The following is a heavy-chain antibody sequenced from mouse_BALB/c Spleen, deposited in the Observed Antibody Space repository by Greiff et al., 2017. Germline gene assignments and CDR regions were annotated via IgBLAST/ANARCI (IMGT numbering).Heavy chain of an antibody. Sequence: EVMLVESGGGLVQPGGSLKLSCAASGFTFSSYGMSWVRQTPDKRLELVATINSNGGSTYYPDSVKGRFTISRDNAKNTLYLQMSSLKSEDTAMYYCARDPRYAWYFDVWGAGTTVTVSS. CDR1: GFTFSSYG. CDR3: ARDPRYAWYFDV. J-gene: IGHJ1*01. CDR2: INSNGGST. D-gene: IGHD2-10*02. V-gene: IGHV5-6-3*01.